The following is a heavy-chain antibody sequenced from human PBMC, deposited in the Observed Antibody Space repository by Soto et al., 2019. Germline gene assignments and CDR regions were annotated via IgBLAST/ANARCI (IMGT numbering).Heavy chain of an antibody. Sequence: QVQLVESGGGVVQPGGSLRLSCAASGFTFSTYAMQWVRQAPGKGLEWVAVVSSEGGTQFYADSVKGRFTISRDNSKNSLDLQRSKLRIENAAIHCCKRDKYYSGHVKGNLVLGGRGTGVTVSS. CDR3: KRDKYYSGHVKGNLVL. V-gene: IGHV3-30-3*01. CDR2: VSSEGGTQ. CDR1: GFTFSTYA. J-gene: IGHJ2*01. D-gene: IGHD5-12*01.